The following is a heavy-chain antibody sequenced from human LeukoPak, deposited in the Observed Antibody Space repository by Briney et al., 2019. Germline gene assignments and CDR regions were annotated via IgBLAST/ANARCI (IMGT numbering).Heavy chain of an antibody. CDR1: GYTFTSYA. V-gene: IGHV7-4-1*02. CDR3: ALSTYFDFWGDYYYYYMDV. J-gene: IGHJ6*03. D-gene: IGHD3-3*01. CDR2: INTNTGNP. Sequence: GASVKVSCKASGYTFTSYAMNWVRQAPGQGLEWMGWINTNTGNPTYAQGFTGRFVFSLDTSVSTAYLQISSLKAEDTAVYYCALSTYFDFWGDYYYYYMDVWGKGTTVTVSS.